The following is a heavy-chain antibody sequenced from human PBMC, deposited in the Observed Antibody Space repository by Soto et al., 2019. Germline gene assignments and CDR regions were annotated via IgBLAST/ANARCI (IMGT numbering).Heavy chain of an antibody. J-gene: IGHJ4*02. Sequence: EVHLVESGGRGVRPGESLRLSCAASGFNFEEYGMTWVRQAPGKGLEWVAGSNWDGDDTGYADSVQGRFTISRDNAKKFLYLQMNSLRVDDTALYYCARGDIAVAVSSDYWGQGTLVTVSS. CDR3: ARGDIAVAVSSDY. V-gene: IGHV3-20*04. CDR1: GFNFEEYG. D-gene: IGHD6-19*01. CDR2: SNWDGDDT.